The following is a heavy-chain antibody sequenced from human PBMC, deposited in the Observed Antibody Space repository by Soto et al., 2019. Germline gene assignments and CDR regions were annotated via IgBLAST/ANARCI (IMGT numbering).Heavy chain of an antibody. CDR3: ARGRYFDWFDYYYYMDV. CDR2: MNPNSGNT. V-gene: IGHV1-8*01. Sequence: ASVKVSCKASGYTFTSYDINWVRQATGQGLEWMGWMNPNSGNTGYAQKFQGRVTMTRNTSISTACMELGSLRSEDTAVYYCARGRYFDWFDYYYYMDVWGKGTTVTVSS. D-gene: IGHD3-9*01. CDR1: GYTFTSYD. J-gene: IGHJ6*03.